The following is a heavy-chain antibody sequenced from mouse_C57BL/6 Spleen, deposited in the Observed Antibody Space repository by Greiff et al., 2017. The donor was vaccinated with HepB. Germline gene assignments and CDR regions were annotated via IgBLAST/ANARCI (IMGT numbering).Heavy chain of an antibody. D-gene: IGHD2-4*01. J-gene: IGHJ3*01. CDR2: INPYNGDT. V-gene: IGHV1-20*01. CDR3: ARWGYDYGFAY. Sequence: VQLKESGPELVKPGDSVKISCKASGYSFTGYFMNWVMQSHGKSLEWIGRINPYNGDTFYNQKFKGKATLTVDKSSSTAHMELRSLTSEDSAVYYCARWGYDYGFAYWGQGTLVTVSA. CDR1: GYSFTGYF.